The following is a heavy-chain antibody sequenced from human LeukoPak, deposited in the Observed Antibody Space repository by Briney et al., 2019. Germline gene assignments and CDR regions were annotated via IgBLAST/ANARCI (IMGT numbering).Heavy chain of an antibody. J-gene: IGHJ4*02. Sequence: KLSCAASRGAPRSVAVSCGSRAPRQGQKRRGSIIHIIGIANYAQKFQGRVTITADKSTRTAYMELSSLRSEDSAEYYCARYTLGTACGHFDYWGQGTLVTVSS. D-gene: IGHD1-14*01. CDR2: IIHIIGIA. V-gene: IGHV1-69*04. CDR1: RGAPRSVA. CDR3: ARYTLGTACGHFDY.